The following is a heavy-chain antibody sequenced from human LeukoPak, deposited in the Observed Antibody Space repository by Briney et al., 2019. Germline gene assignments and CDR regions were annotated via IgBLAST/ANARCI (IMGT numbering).Heavy chain of an antibody. CDR2: ISGSGGST. V-gene: IGHV3-23*01. Sequence: GGSLRLSCAASGFTFSSYAMSWVRQAPGKGLEWVSAISGSGGSTYYADSVKGRFTISRDNSKNTLYLQMNSLRAEDTAVYYCAKDRIPWIQLSYFDYWGQGTLVTVSS. CDR3: AKDRIPWIQLSYFDY. J-gene: IGHJ4*02. CDR1: GFTFSSYA. D-gene: IGHD5-18*01.